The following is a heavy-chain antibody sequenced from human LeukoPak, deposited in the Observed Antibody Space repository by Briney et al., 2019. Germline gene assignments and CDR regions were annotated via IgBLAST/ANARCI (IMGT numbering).Heavy chain of an antibody. D-gene: IGHD3-3*01. V-gene: IGHV3-7*01. Sequence: PGGSLRLSCAASGFTFSSYWMSWVRQAPGKGLEWVANIKQDGSEKYYVDSVKGRFTISRDNAKNSLYLQMNSLRAEDTAVYYCASGTHYDFWSGYFYSWGQGTLVTFSS. CDR2: IKQDGSEK. J-gene: IGHJ4*02. CDR1: GFTFSSYW. CDR3: ASGTHYDFWSGYFYS.